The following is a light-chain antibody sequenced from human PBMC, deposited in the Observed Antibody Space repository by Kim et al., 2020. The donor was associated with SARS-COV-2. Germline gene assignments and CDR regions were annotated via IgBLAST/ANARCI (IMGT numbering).Light chain of an antibody. CDR3: QVWDSSDDHRVV. V-gene: IGLV3-21*04. CDR1: SIGSNG. CDR2: YDS. J-gene: IGLJ2*01. Sequence: PGKTSSVTCGETSIGSNGVHWHQQPPGQAPLLVISYDSVRPSGFPGRFSGSNAGNTAPVTISRVEAGDEADYYCQVWDSSDDHRVVFGGGTKLTVL.